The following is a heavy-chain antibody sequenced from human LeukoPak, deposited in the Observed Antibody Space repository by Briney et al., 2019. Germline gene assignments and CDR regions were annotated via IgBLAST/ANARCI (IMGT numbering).Heavy chain of an antibody. CDR3: ARALNAQQLVPGAADY. Sequence: PSETLSLTCAVYGGSFSGYYWSWIRQPPGKGLEWIGEINHSGSTNYNPSLKSRVTISVDTSKNQFSLKLSSVTAADTAVYYRARALNAQQLVPGAADYWGQGTLVTVSS. D-gene: IGHD6-13*01. CDR1: GGSFSGYY. CDR2: INHSGST. J-gene: IGHJ4*02. V-gene: IGHV4-34*01.